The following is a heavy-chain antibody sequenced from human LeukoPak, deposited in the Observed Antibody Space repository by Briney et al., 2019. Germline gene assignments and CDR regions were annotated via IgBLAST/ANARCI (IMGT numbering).Heavy chain of an antibody. CDR2: ISSSGSTI. CDR3: ARDYDVNYDFWSGSASAGY. D-gene: IGHD3-3*01. V-gene: IGHV3-11*04. J-gene: IGHJ4*02. CDR1: GFTFSDYY. Sequence: GGSLRLSCAASGFTFSDYYMSWIRQAPGKGLEWVSYISSSGSTIYYADSVKGRFTISRDKAKNSLYLQMNSLRAEDTAVYYCARDYDVNYDFWSGSASAGYWGQGTLVTVSS.